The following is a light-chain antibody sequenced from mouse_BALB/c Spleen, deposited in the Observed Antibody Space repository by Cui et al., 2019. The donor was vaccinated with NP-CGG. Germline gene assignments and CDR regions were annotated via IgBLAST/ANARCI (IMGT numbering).Light chain of an antibody. CDR1: TGAVTTNNY. J-gene: IGLJ1*01. Sequence: QAVVTHDSAPTTSPGQTVTLTCRSSTGAVTTNNYANWVQEKPDHLFTGLIGGTNNRAPGVPARFSGSLIGDKAALTITGAQTEDEAIYFCALWYSNHWVFGGGTKLTVL. CDR2: GTN. V-gene: IGLV1*01. CDR3: ALWYSNHWV.